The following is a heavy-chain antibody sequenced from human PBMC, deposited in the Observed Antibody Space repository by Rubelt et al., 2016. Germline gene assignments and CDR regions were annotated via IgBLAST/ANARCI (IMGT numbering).Heavy chain of an antibody. V-gene: IGHV3-7*01. CDR1: GFTLSSYW. CDR2: IKQDGSEK. CDR3: AKDAYSSGWSYFDY. D-gene: IGHD6-19*01. Sequence: EVQLVESGGGLVQPGGSLRLSCAASGFTLSSYWMSWVRQAPGKGLEWVANIKQDGSEKYYVDSVRGRCTISRDNAKNSRYLQMNSLRAEDRAVYYCAKDAYSSGWSYFDYWGQGTLVTVSS. J-gene: IGHJ4*02.